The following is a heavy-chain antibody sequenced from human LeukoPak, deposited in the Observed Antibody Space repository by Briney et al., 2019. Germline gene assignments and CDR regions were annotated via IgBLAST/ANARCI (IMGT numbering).Heavy chain of an antibody. CDR1: GGSISSYY. D-gene: IGHD3-10*01. J-gene: IGHJ6*03. CDR3: ARVTGSGSYWGYYMDV. CDR2: IYTSGST. V-gene: IGHV4-4*07. Sequence: SETLSLTCTVSGGSISSYYWSWIRQPAGKGLEWIGRIYTSGSTYYNPSLKSRVTISVDTSKNQFSLKLSSVTAADTAVYYCARVTGSGSYWGYYMDVWGKGTTVTVSS.